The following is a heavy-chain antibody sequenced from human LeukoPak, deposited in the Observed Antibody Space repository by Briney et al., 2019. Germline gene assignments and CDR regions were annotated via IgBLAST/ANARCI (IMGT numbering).Heavy chain of an antibody. J-gene: IGHJ6*04. V-gene: IGHV1-69*13. CDR2: IIPIFGTA. D-gene: IGHD2-15*01. Sequence: ASVKVSCKASGGTFSSYAISWVRQAPGQGLEWMGGIIPIFGTANYAQKFQGRVTITADESTGTAYMELSSLRSEDTAVYYCARGGCSGGSCYSPRRDYGMDVWGKGTTVTVSS. CDR3: ARGGCSGGSCYSPRRDYGMDV. CDR1: GGTFSSYA.